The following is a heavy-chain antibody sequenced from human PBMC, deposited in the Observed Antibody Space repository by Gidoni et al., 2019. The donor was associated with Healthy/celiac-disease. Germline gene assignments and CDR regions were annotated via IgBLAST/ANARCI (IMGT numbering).Heavy chain of an antibody. CDR1: GFTVSSNY. D-gene: IGHD3-22*01. Sequence: EVQLVESGGGLIQPGGSLRLSCAASGFTVSSNYMSWVRQAPGKGLEWVSVIYSGGSTYYADSVKGRFTISRDNSKNTLYLQMNSLRAEDTAVYYCARVGLHYYDSSPDAFDIWGQVTMVTVSS. V-gene: IGHV3-53*01. J-gene: IGHJ3*02. CDR3: ARVGLHYYDSSPDAFDI. CDR2: IYSGGST.